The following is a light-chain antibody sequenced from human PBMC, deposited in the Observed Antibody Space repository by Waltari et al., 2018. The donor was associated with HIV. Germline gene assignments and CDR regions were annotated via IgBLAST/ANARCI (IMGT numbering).Light chain of an antibody. J-gene: IGLJ2*01. CDR3: GTWDSSLSAS. CDR1: SSNIGHNY. Sequence: QSVLTQPPSVSAAPGQKVTISCSGSSSNIGHNYVSWYQQLPGTAPKLLIYENNKRPSGIPDRCSGSKSGTSATLGITGLQTEDEADYYCGTWDSSLSASFGGGTKLTVL. V-gene: IGLV1-51*02. CDR2: ENN.